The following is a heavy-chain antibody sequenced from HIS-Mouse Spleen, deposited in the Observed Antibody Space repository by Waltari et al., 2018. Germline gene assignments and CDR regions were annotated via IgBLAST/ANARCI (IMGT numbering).Heavy chain of an antibody. CDR3: AKDLWGSASYYYYYYGMDV. V-gene: IGHV3-23*01. CDR1: GFTFSSYA. CDR2: ISGSGGST. D-gene: IGHD1-26*01. J-gene: IGHJ6*02. Sequence: EVQLLESGGGLVQPGGSLRLSCAASGFTFSSYAMSWVRQAPGKGLEWVSAISGSGGSTYYADSGKGRFTISRDNSKNTLYLQMNSLRAEDTAVYYCAKDLWGSASYYYYYYGMDVWGQGTTVTVSS.